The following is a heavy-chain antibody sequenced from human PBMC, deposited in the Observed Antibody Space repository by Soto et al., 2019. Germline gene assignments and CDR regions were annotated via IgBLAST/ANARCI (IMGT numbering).Heavy chain of an antibody. CDR1: GLTYSSKK. D-gene: IGHD1-1*01. Sequence: GGSLILSCRVSGLTYSSKKMYYVRQTTGKRLEWLSYISYTSTTINYAYFVTGRFAVSRDNGKKSLYLQMSTLSIEDTAVYYGVSEGGSLAFDSWGKGKLVTVSS. V-gene: IGHV3-48*04. CDR3: VSEGGSLAFDS. CDR2: ISYTSTTI. J-gene: IGHJ4*02.